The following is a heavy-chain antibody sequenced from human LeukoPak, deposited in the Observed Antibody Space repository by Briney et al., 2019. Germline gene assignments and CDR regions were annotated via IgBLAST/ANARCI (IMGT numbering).Heavy chain of an antibody. V-gene: IGHV4-59*12. J-gene: IGHJ4*02. D-gene: IGHD2-15*01. CDR3: ASHCSGGSCYGYYFDY. CDR2: VSFSGST. CDR1: GGSINNYY. Sequence: SETLSLTCTVSGGSINNYYWNWIRQPPGKGLEWIGYVSFSGSTNYIPSLKSRVTILVDTSKNQFSLKLSSVTAADTAVYYCASHCSGGSCYGYYFDYWGQGTLVTVSS.